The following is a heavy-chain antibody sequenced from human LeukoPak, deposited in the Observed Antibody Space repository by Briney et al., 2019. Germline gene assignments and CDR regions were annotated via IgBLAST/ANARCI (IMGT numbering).Heavy chain of an antibody. CDR1: GFTFSRYG. CDR2: ISYDGSNK. J-gene: IGHJ4*02. D-gene: IGHD5-18*01. Sequence: GGSLRLSCAASGFTFSRYGMHLVRQAPGKGLEWVAVISYDGSNKYYADSVKGRFTISRDNSKNTLYLQMNSLRAEDTAVYYCAKDLRDTAMVTTEIDYWGQGTLVTVSS. CDR3: AKDLRDTAMVTTEIDY. V-gene: IGHV3-30*18.